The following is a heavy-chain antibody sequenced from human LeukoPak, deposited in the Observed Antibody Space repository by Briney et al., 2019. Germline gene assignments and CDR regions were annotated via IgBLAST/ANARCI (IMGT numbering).Heavy chain of an antibody. CDR3: ARGGWSHNNRYFDL. Sequence: GGSLRLSCVASGFTFSSHDMHWVRQAARRGLEWVSAFGTGGDSYYPDSVKGRFTISREDAKNSLYLQMNSLRAGDTAVYYCARGGWSHNNRYFDLWGRGTLVTVSS. V-gene: IGHV3-13*04. CDR1: GFTFSSHD. J-gene: IGHJ2*01. D-gene: IGHD6-19*01. CDR2: FGTGGDS.